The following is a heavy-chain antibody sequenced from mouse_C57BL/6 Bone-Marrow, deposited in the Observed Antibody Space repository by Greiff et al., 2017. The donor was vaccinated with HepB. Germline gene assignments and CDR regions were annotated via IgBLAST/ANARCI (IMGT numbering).Heavy chain of an antibody. Sequence: VQLQESGPGLVQPSQSLSITCTASGFSLTSYGVHWVRQSPGKGLEWLGVIWSGGSRDYYAAFISRLSISKDNSKSQVFFKMNSLQVDETALYYCSRNGIYYDGSPYAMDDWGQGTSVTVSS. CDR3: SRNGIYYDGSPYAMDD. V-gene: IGHV2-2*01. CDR1: GFSLTSYG. CDR2: IWSGGSR. J-gene: IGHJ4*01. D-gene: IGHD1-1*01.